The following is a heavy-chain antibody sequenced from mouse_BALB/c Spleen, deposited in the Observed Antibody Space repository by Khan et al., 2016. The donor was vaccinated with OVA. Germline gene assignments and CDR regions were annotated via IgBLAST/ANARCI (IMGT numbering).Heavy chain of an antibody. J-gene: IGHJ1*01. CDR1: GFNIKDSY. CDR2: IAPANGKT. CDR3: ARPSYDPRDFEV. Sequence: VQLKESGAELVKPGASVKLSCSASGFNIKDSYIHWVKQRPEQGLEWIGRIAPANGKTEYAPKFQGKATITADTSSNTSYLQLSSLTSEDSAVYYCARPSYDPRDFEVWGPGTTVTVSS. V-gene: IGHV14-3*02. D-gene: IGHD2-3*01.